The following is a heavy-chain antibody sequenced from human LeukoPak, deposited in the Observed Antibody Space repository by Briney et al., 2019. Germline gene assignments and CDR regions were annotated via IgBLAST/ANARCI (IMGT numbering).Heavy chain of an antibody. J-gene: IGHJ4*02. Sequence: PSETLSLTCAVYGGSLSGFYWSWIRQPPGKGLEWIGYIYHSGSTYYNPSLKSRVTISVDRSKNQFSLKLSSVTAADTAVYYCARAYDSSGYWNYWGQGTLVTVSS. D-gene: IGHD3-22*01. CDR1: GGSLSGFY. CDR2: IYHSGST. CDR3: ARAYDSSGYWNY. V-gene: IGHV4-34*01.